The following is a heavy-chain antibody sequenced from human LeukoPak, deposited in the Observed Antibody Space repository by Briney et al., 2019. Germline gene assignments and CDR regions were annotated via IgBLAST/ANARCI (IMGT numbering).Heavy chain of an antibody. Sequence: GGSLRLSCAASGFTFSSYGMHWVRQAPGKGLEWVAFIRHDGSNKYYADSVKGRLTISRDNSKNTLYLQMNSLRAEDTAVYYCAKDLPIGWELLYSQAFDIWGQGTMVTVSS. V-gene: IGHV3-30*02. D-gene: IGHD1-26*01. J-gene: IGHJ3*02. CDR1: GFTFSSYG. CDR2: IRHDGSNK. CDR3: AKDLPIGWELLYSQAFDI.